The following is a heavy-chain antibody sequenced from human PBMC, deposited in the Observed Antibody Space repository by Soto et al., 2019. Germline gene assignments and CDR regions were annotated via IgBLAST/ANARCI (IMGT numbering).Heavy chain of an antibody. CDR2: MYHSGTF. Sequence: SETLSLTCAVSGGSIGGVGYSWSWIRQPPGGGLEWIGYMYHSGTFLKSPSLKTRLTMSLDMSKNQFSLTLNSMTAADTAVCYCARAQFYSGSGNYNNLMFDAWGQGIQVTVSS. D-gene: IGHD3-10*01. V-gene: IGHV4-30-2*01. CDR1: GGSIGGVGYS. CDR3: ARAQFYSGSGNYNNLMFDA. J-gene: IGHJ5*02.